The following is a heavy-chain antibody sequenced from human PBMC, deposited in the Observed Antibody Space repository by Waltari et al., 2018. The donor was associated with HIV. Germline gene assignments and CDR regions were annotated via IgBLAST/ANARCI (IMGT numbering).Heavy chain of an antibody. D-gene: IGHD3-10*01. J-gene: IGHJ4*02. V-gene: IGHV1-69*02. CDR3: ATARETMGVDFDY. Sequence: QVQLVQSGAEVRRPGSSVKVSCKASGGMFLSYSINWVRQAPGQGIEGMGRMIPTSYKSNDTQKFQGRVTITADKSTSTVYMELNSLRSGDTAVYYCATARETMGVDFDYWGQGTLVTVSS. CDR1: GGMFLSYS. CDR2: MIPTSYKS.